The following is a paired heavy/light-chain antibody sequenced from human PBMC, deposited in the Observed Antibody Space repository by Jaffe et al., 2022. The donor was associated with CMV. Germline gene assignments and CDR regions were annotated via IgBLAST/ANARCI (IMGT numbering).Heavy chain of an antibody. V-gene: IGHV4-4*02. CDR1: GGSITSGNW. CDR3: TRDASRDAGSGYFRDY. CDR2: ISHAGST. Sequence: QVQLHESGPGLVKPSGTLSLTCAVSGGSITSGNWWTWVRQSPGKGLEWIGEISHAGSTNYNPSLKSRVTISVDKSKNQFSLELTSVTAADTAVYYCTRDASRDAGSGYFRDYWGQGTLVTVSS. D-gene: IGHD3-22*01. J-gene: IGHJ4*02.
Light chain of an antibody. J-gene: IGKJ2*01. CDR2: GTF. CDR1: QSLHSSY. Sequence: DIVLTQSPDTLSLSPGERATLSCRASQSLHSSYLSWYQQKPGQAPRLLIYGTFSRATDIPDRFSGSGSGTDFTLTISALEPEDFAVYYCQQSGNSPPVTFGQGTKVEIK. V-gene: IGKV3-20*01. CDR3: QQSGNSPPVT.